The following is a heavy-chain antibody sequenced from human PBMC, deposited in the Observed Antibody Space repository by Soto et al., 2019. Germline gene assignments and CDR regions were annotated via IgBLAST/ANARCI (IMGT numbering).Heavy chain of an antibody. D-gene: IGHD3-22*01. V-gene: IGHV1-46*01. J-gene: IGHJ4*02. CDR2: INPTGGTT. CDR3: ARDHLDRYYYDSSGYCRPDY. Sequence: ASVKVSCKASGYTFTSYYMHWVRQAPGQGLEWMGIINPTGGTTTYAPRFQGRVTMTRDTSTSTVYMELSSLTSEDTAVYYCARDHLDRYYYDSSGYCRPDYWGQGTLVTVSS. CDR1: GYTFTSYY.